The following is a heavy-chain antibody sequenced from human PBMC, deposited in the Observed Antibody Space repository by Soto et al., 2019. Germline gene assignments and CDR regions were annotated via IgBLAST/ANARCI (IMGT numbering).Heavy chain of an antibody. Sequence: SETLCLTCTVSGGSISNYYWTWIRQPPGKGLEWIGHIYYSATTNYNPSLKSRVTISVDTSKNQFSLKLSSVTAADTAVYYCARGMTTVTTLDYWGQGTLVTVSS. CDR1: GGSISNYY. D-gene: IGHD4-4*01. J-gene: IGHJ4*02. CDR2: IYYSATT. V-gene: IGHV4-59*12. CDR3: ARGMTTVTTLDY.